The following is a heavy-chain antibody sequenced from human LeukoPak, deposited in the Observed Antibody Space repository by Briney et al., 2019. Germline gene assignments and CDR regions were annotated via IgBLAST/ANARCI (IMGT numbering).Heavy chain of an antibody. D-gene: IGHD5-18*01. V-gene: IGHV3-48*01. Sequence: GGSLRLSCAASGFTFSSYSMNWVRQAPGKGLEWVSYISSSSSTIYYADSVKGRFTISRDNAKNSLYLQMNSLRAEGTAVYYCARDEHSYGINYFDYWGQGTLVTVSS. CDR1: GFTFSSYS. J-gene: IGHJ4*02. CDR3: ARDEHSYGINYFDY. CDR2: ISSSSSTI.